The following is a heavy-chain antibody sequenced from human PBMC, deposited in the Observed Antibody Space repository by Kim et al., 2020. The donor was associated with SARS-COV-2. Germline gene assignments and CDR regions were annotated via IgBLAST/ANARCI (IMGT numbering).Heavy chain of an antibody. J-gene: IGHJ6*02. D-gene: IGHD3-16*01. CDR1: GFTFDIYA. CDR3: AKVVVMDDYNYYYYYGMDV. CDR2: ISGGGVNK. Sequence: GGSLRLSCVASGFTFDIYAMTWVRQAPGKGLEWVSVISGGGVNKFYADSVRGRFTISRDNSKNTLFLQMNSLRDEDTALYYCAKVVVMDDYNYYYYYGMDVGAKGPRSPSP. V-gene: IGHV3-23*01.